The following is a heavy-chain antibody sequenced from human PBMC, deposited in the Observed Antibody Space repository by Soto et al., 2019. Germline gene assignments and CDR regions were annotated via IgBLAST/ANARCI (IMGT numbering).Heavy chain of an antibody. Sequence: QLQLHESGPGLVKPSETLSLTCTVSGASISSSSYYWGWIRQPPGKGLEWIGSIYYGGSTYYNPSLKSRVTISVDTSKNQFSLKLSSVTAADTALYYCARLNAGTTYYYYGMDVWGQGTTVTVSS. D-gene: IGHD1-7*01. CDR3: ARLNAGTTYYYYGMDV. V-gene: IGHV4-39*01. J-gene: IGHJ6*02. CDR2: IYYGGST. CDR1: GASISSSSYY.